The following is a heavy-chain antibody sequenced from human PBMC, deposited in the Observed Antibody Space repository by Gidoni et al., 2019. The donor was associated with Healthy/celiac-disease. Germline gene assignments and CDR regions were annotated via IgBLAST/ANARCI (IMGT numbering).Heavy chain of an antibody. D-gene: IGHD5-12*01. CDR1: GFTFSSYA. V-gene: IGHV3-30-3*01. Sequence: QVQLVESGGGVVQPGRSLRLSCAASGFTFSSYAMHWVRQAPGKGLEWVAVISYDGSNKYYADSVKGRFTISRDNSKNTLYLQMNSLRAEDTAVYYCARGGWLQLEGDFDYWGQGTLVTVSS. CDR3: ARGGWLQLEGDFDY. J-gene: IGHJ4*02. CDR2: ISYDGSNK.